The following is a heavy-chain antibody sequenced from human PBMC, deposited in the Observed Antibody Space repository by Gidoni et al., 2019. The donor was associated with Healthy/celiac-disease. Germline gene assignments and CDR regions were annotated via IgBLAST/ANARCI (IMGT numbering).Heavy chain of an antibody. D-gene: IGHD5-18*01. CDR3: ARDFSAGVGYSYVPYDY. J-gene: IGHJ4*02. V-gene: IGHV3-48*02. CDR1: GFTFSSYS. CDR2: ISSSSSTI. Sequence: EVQLVESGGGLVQPGGSLRLSCAASGFTFSSYSMTVVRQAPGKGLEWVSYISSSSSTIYYADSVKGRFTISRDNAKNSLYLQMNSLRDEDTAVYYCARDFSAGVGYSYVPYDYWGQGTLVTVSS.